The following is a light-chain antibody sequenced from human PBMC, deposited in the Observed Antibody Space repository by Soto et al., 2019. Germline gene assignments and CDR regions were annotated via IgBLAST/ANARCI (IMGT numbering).Light chain of an antibody. CDR3: QVWDSSSDHPSYV. CDR1: NIGSKS. J-gene: IGLJ1*01. Sequence: YELTQPPSVSVAPGQTARTTCGGNNIGSKSVHWYQQKTGQAPVLVVYDDSDRPSGIPERFSGSNSGNTATLTISRVEAGDEADYYCQVWDSSSDHPSYVFGTGTKVTVL. V-gene: IGLV3-21*02. CDR2: DDS.